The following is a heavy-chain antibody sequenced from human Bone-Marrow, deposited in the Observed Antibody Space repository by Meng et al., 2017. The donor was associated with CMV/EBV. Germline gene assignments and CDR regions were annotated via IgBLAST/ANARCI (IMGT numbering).Heavy chain of an antibody. CDR3: ARDTRRGLELTYYYGMDV. D-gene: IGHD1-7*01. J-gene: IGHJ6*02. CDR1: GFTFSSYG. CDR2: IRYDGSNK. Sequence: GGSLRLSCAASGFTFSSYGMHWVRQAPGKGLEWVAFIRYDGSNKYYADSVNGRFTISRDNSKNTLYLQMNSLRAEDTAVYYCARDTRRGLELTYYYGMDVWGQGTTVTVSS. V-gene: IGHV3-30*02.